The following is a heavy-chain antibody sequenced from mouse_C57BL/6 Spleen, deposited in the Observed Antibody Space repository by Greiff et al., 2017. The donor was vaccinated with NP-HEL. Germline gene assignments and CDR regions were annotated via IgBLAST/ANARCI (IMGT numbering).Heavy chain of an antibody. V-gene: IGHV3-6*01. D-gene: IGHD4-1*02. J-gene: IGHJ1*03. CDR1: GYSITSGYY. CDR2: ISYDGSN. Sequence: VQLKESGPGLVKPSQSLSLTCFVTGYSITSGYYWNWIRQFPGNKLEWMGYISYDGSNNYNPSLKNRISITRDTSKNQFFLKLNSVTTEDTATYYCARAQLGRYWYFDVWGTGTTVTVSS. CDR3: ARAQLGRYWYFDV.